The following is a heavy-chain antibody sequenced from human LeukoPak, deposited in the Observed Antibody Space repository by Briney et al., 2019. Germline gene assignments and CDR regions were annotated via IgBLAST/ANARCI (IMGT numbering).Heavy chain of an antibody. Sequence: PGGSLRLSCAASGFTLIDNYMTWIRQAPGKGLEWVSSISNRGDTIYYADSVKGRFRISRDNAKNSLYLQMNDLRVDDTAVYYCVRGGFYWFDPWGQGTLVTVPS. D-gene: IGHD1-26*01. CDR1: GFTLIDNY. CDR2: ISNRGDTI. J-gene: IGHJ5*02. CDR3: VRGGFYWFDP. V-gene: IGHV3-11*01.